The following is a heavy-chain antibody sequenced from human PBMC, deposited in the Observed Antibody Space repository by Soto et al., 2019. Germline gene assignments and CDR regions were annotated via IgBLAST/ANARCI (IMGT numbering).Heavy chain of an antibody. D-gene: IGHD3-3*01. V-gene: IGHV3-7*01. J-gene: IGHJ3*02. Sequence: PGGSLRLSCAASGFTFSSYWMSWVRQAPGKGLEWVANIKQDGSEKYYVDSVKGRFTISRDNAKNSLYLQMNSLRAEDTAVYYCARVRFLEWPDAFDIWGQGTMVTVSS. CDR3: ARVRFLEWPDAFDI. CDR1: GFTFSSYW. CDR2: IKQDGSEK.